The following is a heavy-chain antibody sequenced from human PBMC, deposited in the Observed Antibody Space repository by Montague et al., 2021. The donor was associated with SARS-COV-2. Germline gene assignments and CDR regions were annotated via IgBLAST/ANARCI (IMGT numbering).Heavy chain of an antibody. CDR2: IFYSGST. Sequence: LGKPTQTLTLTCTFSGFSLSTSGMCVGWIRQPPGKGLEWIGNIFYSGSTYYNTSLKSRVTISVDTSKNQFSLRLSSVTAADTAVYYCARLPYFYDSTHAFDIWGQGTMVTVSS. J-gene: IGHJ3*02. D-gene: IGHD3-22*01. V-gene: IGHV4-39*01. CDR1: GFSLSTSGMC. CDR3: ARLPYFYDSTHAFDI.